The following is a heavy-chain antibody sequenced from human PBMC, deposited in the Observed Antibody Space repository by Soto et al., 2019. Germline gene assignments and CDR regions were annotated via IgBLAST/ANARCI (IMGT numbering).Heavy chain of an antibody. J-gene: IGHJ3*02. CDR1: VYTFTYYY. Sequence: GXSVKGSCKASVYTFTYYYMHWVRQAPGQGLEWMGWINPNSGGTNYAQKFQGRVTMTRDTSISTAYMELSRLRSDDTDVYYCARVRSITMIVVVINDAFDIWGQGTMVTVS. CDR2: INPNSGGT. D-gene: IGHD3-22*01. CDR3: ARVRSITMIVVVINDAFDI. V-gene: IGHV1-2*02.